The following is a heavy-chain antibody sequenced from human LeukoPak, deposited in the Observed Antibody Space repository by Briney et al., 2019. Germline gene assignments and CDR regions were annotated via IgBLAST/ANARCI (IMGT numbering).Heavy chain of an antibody. CDR1: GFTFDDYG. V-gene: IGHV3-20*04. CDR2: INWNGSNT. Sequence: PGGSLRLSCAASGFTFDDYGMSWVRQAPGKGLEWVSGINWNGSNTGYADSVKGRFTISRDNAKNSLYLQMNSLRAEDTAVYYCARDIYDSSGSTDYWGQGTLVTVSS. D-gene: IGHD3-22*01. J-gene: IGHJ4*02. CDR3: ARDIYDSSGSTDY.